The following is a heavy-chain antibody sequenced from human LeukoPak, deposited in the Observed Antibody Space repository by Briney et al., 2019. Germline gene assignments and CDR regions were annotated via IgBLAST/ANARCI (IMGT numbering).Heavy chain of an antibody. CDR3: ARTRPRDYYDSSGYYYRSSQSFDC. D-gene: IGHD3-22*01. J-gene: IGHJ4*02. CDR1: GYTFTGYY. V-gene: IGHV1-2*02. CDR2: INPNSGGT. Sequence: GASVKVSCKASGYTFTGYYMHWVRQAPGQGLEWMGWINPNSGGTNYAQKFQGRVTMTRDTSISTAYMELSRLRSDDTAVCYCARTRPRDYYDSSGYYYRSSQSFDCWGQGTLVTVSS.